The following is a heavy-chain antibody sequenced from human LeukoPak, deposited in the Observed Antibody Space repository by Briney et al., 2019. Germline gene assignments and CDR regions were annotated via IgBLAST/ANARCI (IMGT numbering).Heavy chain of an antibody. CDR1: GGNFSSYA. CDR3: ARVMGTNYFDY. J-gene: IGHJ4*02. V-gene: IGHV1-69*04. D-gene: IGHD7-27*01. CDR2: IIPILGIA. Sequence: VASVKVFCKASGGNFSSYAISWVRQAPGQGLEWMGRIIPILGIANYAQKFQGRVTITADKSTSTADMELSSLRSEDTAVYYCARVMGTNYFDYWGQGTLVTVSS.